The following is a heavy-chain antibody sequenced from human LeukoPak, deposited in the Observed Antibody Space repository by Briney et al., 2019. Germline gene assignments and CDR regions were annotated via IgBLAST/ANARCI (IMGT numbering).Heavy chain of an antibody. CDR2: IKQDGSEK. CDR3: ARDTARVMVRGVILDY. V-gene: IGHV3-7*01. D-gene: IGHD3-10*01. J-gene: IGHJ4*02. Sequence: GGSLRLSCAASGFTFSSYWMSWVRQAPGKGLEWVANIKQDGSEKYYVDSVKARFTISRDNAKNSLYLQMNSLRAEDTAVYYCARDTARVMVRGVILDYWGQGTLVTVSS. CDR1: GFTFSSYW.